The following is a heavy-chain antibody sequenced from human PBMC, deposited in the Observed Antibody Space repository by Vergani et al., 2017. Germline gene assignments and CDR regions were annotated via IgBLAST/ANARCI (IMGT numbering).Heavy chain of an antibody. J-gene: IGHJ4*02. V-gene: IGHV2-26*01. D-gene: IGHD3-22*01. Sequence: QVTLKESGPVLVKPTETLTLTCTVSGFSLSNARMGVSWIRQPPGKALEWLAHIFSNDEKSYITSLKSRLTISKDTSKSQVVLTMTNMDPVDTATYYCARIHHYYDSSGYFDDWGEGTLVTVSS. CDR2: IFSNDEK. CDR1: GFSLSNARMG. CDR3: ARIHHYYDSSGYFDD.